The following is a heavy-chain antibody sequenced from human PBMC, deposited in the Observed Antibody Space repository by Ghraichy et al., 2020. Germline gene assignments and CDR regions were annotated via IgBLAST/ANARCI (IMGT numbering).Heavy chain of an antibody. CDR1: GFTFSTYA. V-gene: IGHV3-23*01. CDR2: TSGGGGST. Sequence: GESLNISCAASGFTFSTYAMTWVRQAPGKGLEWVSATSGGGGSTYYADSVKGRFTISRDNSKNTLYLQMNSLRAEDTAVYSCAKVVSWQYFDLWGRGTLVTVSS. CDR3: AKVVSWQYFDL. D-gene: IGHD5/OR15-5a*01. J-gene: IGHJ2*01.